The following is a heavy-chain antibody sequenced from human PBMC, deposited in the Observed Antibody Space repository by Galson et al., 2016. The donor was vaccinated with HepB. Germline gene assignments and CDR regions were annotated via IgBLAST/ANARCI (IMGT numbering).Heavy chain of an antibody. D-gene: IGHD2-21*01. CDR3: ARQEHIVGPPAFDI. Sequence: QSGAEVKKPGESLKISCKGSGSSFTPYWIGWVRQMPGKGLEWMGIVYPGDSDTRYSPSFQGQVTISADKSINTAYLQWSSLKASDTAMYYCARQEHIVGPPAFDIWGQGTMVTVSS. CDR1: GSSFTPYW. CDR2: VYPGDSDT. V-gene: IGHV5-51*01. J-gene: IGHJ3*02.